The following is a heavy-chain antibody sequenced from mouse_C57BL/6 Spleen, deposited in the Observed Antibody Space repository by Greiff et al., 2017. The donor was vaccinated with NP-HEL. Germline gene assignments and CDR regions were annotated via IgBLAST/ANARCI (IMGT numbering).Heavy chain of an antibody. J-gene: IGHJ1*03. Sequence: QVQLQQSGAELVKPGASVKISCKASGYAFSSYWMNWVKQRPGKGLEWIGQIYPGDGDTNYNGKFKGKATLTADKSSSTAYMQLSSLTSEDSAVYFCARSGYYDYDVEYFDVWGTGTTVTVSS. CDR2: IYPGDGDT. D-gene: IGHD2-4*01. V-gene: IGHV1-80*01. CDR1: GYAFSSYW. CDR3: ARSGYYDYDVEYFDV.